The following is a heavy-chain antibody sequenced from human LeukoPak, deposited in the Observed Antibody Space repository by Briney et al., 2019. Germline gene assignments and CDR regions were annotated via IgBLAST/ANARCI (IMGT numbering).Heavy chain of an antibody. Sequence: LEALSLTCVGPGDSLSRLTDYWAWTRQPPGAGLGWIACVDYRGGTYYYPHLESRVPISADMSQNQYSLKLTSVTGADTAVYYCAGERGEEYSSGWYKTNYFDNWGQGIRVTVSS. V-gene: IGHV4-39*07. J-gene: IGHJ4*02. D-gene: IGHD6-19*01. CDR3: AGERGEEYSSGWYKTNYFDN. CDR1: GDSLSRLTDY. CDR2: VDYRGGT.